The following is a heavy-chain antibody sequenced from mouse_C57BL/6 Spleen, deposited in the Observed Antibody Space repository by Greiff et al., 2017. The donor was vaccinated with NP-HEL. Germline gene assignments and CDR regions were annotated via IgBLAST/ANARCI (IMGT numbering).Heavy chain of an antibody. Sequence: EVQLQQSGAELVRPGASVKLSCTASGFNIKDDYMHWVKQRPEQGLEWIGWIDPENGDTEYASKFQGKATITADTSSNTAYLQLSSLTSEDTAVYYCTTGSSGGYYAMDYWGQGTSVTVSS. J-gene: IGHJ4*01. D-gene: IGHD3-2*02. CDR1: GFNIKDDY. V-gene: IGHV14-4*01. CDR2: IDPENGDT. CDR3: TTGSSGGYYAMDY.